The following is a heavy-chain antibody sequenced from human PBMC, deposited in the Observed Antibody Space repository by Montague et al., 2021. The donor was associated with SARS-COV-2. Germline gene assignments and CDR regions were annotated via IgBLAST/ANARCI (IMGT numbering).Heavy chain of an antibody. CDR1: GFSLSTSGMC. CDR3: ARTYYDIFTGRDYGMDV. Sequence: PALVKPTQTLTLTCTFSGFSLSTSGMCVSWIHQPPGKALEWLARIDWDDDKYYSTSLKTRLTISKDTSKNQVVLTMTNMDPVDTATYYCARTYYDIFTGRDYGMDVWSQGTTVTVSS. J-gene: IGHJ6*02. CDR2: IDWDDDK. D-gene: IGHD3-9*01. V-gene: IGHV2-70*11.